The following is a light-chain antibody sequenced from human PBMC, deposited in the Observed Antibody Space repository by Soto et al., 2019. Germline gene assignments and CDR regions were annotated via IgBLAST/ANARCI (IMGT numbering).Light chain of an antibody. V-gene: IGKV4-1*01. CDR3: QQYYSNPWT. Sequence: DIVMTQSPDSLAVSLGERATINCKSSQSGLYRSDNKNYLAWYQQKPGQPPKLLIYWASTRESGVPDRFSGSGSGTDFNLTISSLQAEDVAVYCCQQYYSNPWTFGQGNKVEIK. CDR1: QSGLYRSDNKNY. J-gene: IGKJ1*01. CDR2: WAS.